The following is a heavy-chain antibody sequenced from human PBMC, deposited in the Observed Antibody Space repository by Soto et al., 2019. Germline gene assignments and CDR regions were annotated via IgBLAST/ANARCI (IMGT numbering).Heavy chain of an antibody. CDR1: GFTFNNYA. D-gene: IGHD3-10*01. V-gene: IGHV3-23*01. J-gene: IGHJ4*02. CDR2: FSGGGDTT. Sequence: EVQLLESGGGLVQPGGSLRLSCAASGFTFNNYAMTWVRQAPGKGLEWVSAFSGGGDTTSYADSVKGLFTVSRDGAKNTLYLQMSSLRAEDTDLYYCAKGRGGSGSLTPRVDFWGQGTLVTVSS. CDR3: AKGRGGSGSLTPRVDF.